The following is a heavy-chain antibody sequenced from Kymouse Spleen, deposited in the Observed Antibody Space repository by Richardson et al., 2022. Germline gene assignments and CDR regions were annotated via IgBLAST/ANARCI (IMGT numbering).Heavy chain of an antibody. V-gene: IGHV4-59*01. CDR3: ARRYYYGSGSYWGY. D-gene: IGHD3-10*01. J-gene: IGHJ4*02. CDR1: GGSISSYY. Sequence: QVQLQESGPGLVKPSETLSLTCTVSGGSISSYYWSWIRQPPGKGLEWIGYIYYSGSTNYNPSLKSRVTISVDTSKNQFSLKLSSVTAADTAVYYCARRYYYGSGSYWGYWGQGTLVTVSS. CDR2: IYYSGST.